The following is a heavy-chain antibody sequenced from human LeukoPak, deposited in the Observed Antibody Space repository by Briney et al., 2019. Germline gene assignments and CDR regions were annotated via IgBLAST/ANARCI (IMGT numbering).Heavy chain of an antibody. D-gene: IGHD4-17*01. CDR2: ISGSGGST. V-gene: IGHV3-23*01. Sequence: GGSLRLSCAASGFAFSIYAMTWVRQAPGKGLEWVSTISGSGGSTYYADSVKGRFTISRDNSKNTLYLQMNSLRAEDTAVYYCAKESTVTPGNVNWFDTWGQGTLVTVSS. J-gene: IGHJ5*02. CDR1: GFAFSIYA. CDR3: AKESTVTPGNVNWFDT.